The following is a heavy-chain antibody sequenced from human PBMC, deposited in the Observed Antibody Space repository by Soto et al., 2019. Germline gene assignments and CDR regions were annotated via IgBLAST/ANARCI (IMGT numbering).Heavy chain of an antibody. D-gene: IGHD1-26*01. CDR1: GGSFSGYY. CDR3: ARGWYRRAWFDP. Sequence: QVQLQQWGAGLLKPSETLSLTCGVYGGSFSGYYWSWIHQPPGKGLEWIGQINHSGSTNYNPSLKSRVTISVDTSKNQFSLKLSSMTAADTAVYYCARGWYRRAWFDPWGQGALVTVSS. J-gene: IGHJ5*02. CDR2: INHSGST. V-gene: IGHV4-34*01.